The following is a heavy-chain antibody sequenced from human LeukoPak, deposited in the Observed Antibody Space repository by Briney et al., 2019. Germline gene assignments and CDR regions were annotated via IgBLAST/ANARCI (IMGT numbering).Heavy chain of an antibody. J-gene: IGHJ5*01. CDR1: GFTFSTYT. D-gene: IGHD1-1*01. V-gene: IGHV3-30*02. Sequence: GGSLRLSCAGAGFTFSTYTINWVRQAPGKGLEWVAFIRFDGSNKHYADSVKGRFTISRDNSEDTLYLQMNSLRAEDTAVYYCVRDPSGSGFAFDSWGQGALVTVSS. CDR3: VRDPSGSGFAFDS. CDR2: IRFDGSNK.